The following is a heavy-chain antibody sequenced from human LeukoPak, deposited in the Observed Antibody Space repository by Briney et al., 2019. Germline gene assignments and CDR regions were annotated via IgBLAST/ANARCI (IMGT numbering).Heavy chain of an antibody. CDR1: GGSFSAYY. CDR2: INHSGST. J-gene: IGHJ4*02. CDR3: ANVRGVTSAFDY. D-gene: IGHD3-10*02. Sequence: SETLSLTCGVYGGSFSAYYWSWIRQPPGKGLEWIGEINHSGSTNYNPSLKSRVTISVDTSKNLFSLKLSSVTAADTAVYYCANVRGVTSAFDYWGQGTLVTVSS. V-gene: IGHV4-34*01.